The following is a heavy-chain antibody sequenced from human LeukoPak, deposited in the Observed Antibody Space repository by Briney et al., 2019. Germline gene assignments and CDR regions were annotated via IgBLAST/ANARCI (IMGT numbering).Heavy chain of an antibody. Sequence: GSLRLSCVVSGFNFRGAAMSWVRQGPGKGLEWVAGITGRGETTFYADSVKGRFTISRDNSNNTLFLQVSSLRAEDTAVYYCAKDVIRGAISYFESWGQGTLVAVSS. D-gene: IGHD3-10*01. J-gene: IGHJ4*02. CDR1: GFNFRGAA. V-gene: IGHV3-23*01. CDR2: ITGRGETT. CDR3: AKDVIRGAISYFES.